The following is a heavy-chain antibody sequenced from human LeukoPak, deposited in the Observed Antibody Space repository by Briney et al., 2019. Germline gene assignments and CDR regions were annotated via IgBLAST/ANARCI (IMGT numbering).Heavy chain of an antibody. V-gene: IGHV1-46*01. D-gene: IGHD3-22*01. CDR1: GYTFTSYH. CDR2: INPSGGST. J-gene: IGHJ3*02. CDR3: ARGAPPTYYYDSSGPWGRAFDI. Sequence: ASVKVSCKASGYTFTSYHMHWVRQAPGQGLEWMGIINPSGGSTSYAQKFQDRVTMTRDTSTSTVYMELRSLRSEATAVYYCARGAPPTYYYDSSGPWGRAFDIWGQGTMVTVSS.